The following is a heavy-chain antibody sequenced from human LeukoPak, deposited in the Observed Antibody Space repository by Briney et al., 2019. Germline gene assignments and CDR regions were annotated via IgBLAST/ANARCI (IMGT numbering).Heavy chain of an antibody. V-gene: IGHV3-9*01. J-gene: IGHJ6*02. CDR2: ISWNSRTI. Sequence: GGSLRLSGAASGFIVDDYATHWVRQAPGKGLEWVSSISWNSRTIAYADSVKGRFTIARDNGKNSLYLQMNSLRSEDTALYYCAKDKSSTTKYYGMDVWGQGTTVTVSS. CDR1: GFIVDDYA. D-gene: IGHD2/OR15-2a*01. CDR3: AKDKSSTTKYYGMDV.